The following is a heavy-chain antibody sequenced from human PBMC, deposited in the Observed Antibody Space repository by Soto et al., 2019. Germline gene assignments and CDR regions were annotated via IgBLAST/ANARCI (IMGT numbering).Heavy chain of an antibody. V-gene: IGHV4-59*08. Sequence: SETLSLTCTVSGGSISSYYWSWIRQPPGKGLEWIGYIYYSGSTNYNPSLKSRVTISVDTSKNQFSLKLSSVTAADTAVYYCARRGSGSYSDYWGQGTLVTVPQ. D-gene: IGHD3-10*01. J-gene: IGHJ4*02. CDR2: IYYSGST. CDR3: ARRGSGSYSDY. CDR1: GGSISSYY.